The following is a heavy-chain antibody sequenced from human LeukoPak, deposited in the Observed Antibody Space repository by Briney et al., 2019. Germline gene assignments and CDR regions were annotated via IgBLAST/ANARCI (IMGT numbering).Heavy chain of an antibody. CDR2: ISSSGSTI. D-gene: IGHD2-2*01. CDR1: GFTFSDYY. Sequence: PGGALRLSCAASGFTFSDYYMSWIRQAPGKGLEWVSYISSSGSTIYYADSVKGRFTISRDNTKNSLCLQMNSLRAEDTAVYYCARDPTPKYQRAFDIWGQGTMVTVSS. V-gene: IGHV3-11*01. J-gene: IGHJ3*02. CDR3: ARDPTPKYQRAFDI.